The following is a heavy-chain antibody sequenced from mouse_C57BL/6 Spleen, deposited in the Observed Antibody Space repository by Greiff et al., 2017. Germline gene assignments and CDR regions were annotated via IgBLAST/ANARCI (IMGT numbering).Heavy chain of an antibody. Sequence: DVKLQESGPGLVKPSQSLSLTCSVTGYSITSGYYWNWIRQFPGNKLEWMGYISYDGSNNYNPSLKNRISITRDTSKNQFFLKLNSVTTEDTATYYCASTVVATPFAYWGQGTLVTVSA. J-gene: IGHJ3*01. CDR3: ASTVVATPFAY. CDR2: ISYDGSN. V-gene: IGHV3-6*01. D-gene: IGHD1-1*01. CDR1: GYSITSGYY.